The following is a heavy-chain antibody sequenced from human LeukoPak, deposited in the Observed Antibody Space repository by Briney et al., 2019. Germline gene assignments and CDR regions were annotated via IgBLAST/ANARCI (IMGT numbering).Heavy chain of an antibody. J-gene: IGHJ4*02. V-gene: IGHV2-5*02. Sequence: SGPTLVKPAHAFTLTGTFSRCSRRTSGVGVGWIRQPPGKALEWLALIYWDDDKRYSPSLKSRHTILKGADKNQVFRPMSNMDPVNTPPYCCPHPVANLGLGYWGQGTLVTVSS. CDR2: IYWDDDK. CDR1: RCSRRTSGVG. CDR3: PHPVANLGLGY. D-gene: IGHD5-12*01.